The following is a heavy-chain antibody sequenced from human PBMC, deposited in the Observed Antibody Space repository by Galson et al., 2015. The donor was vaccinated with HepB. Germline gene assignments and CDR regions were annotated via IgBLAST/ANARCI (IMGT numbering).Heavy chain of an antibody. Sequence: SLRLSCAASGFTFSSYGMHWVRQAPGKGLEWVAVILYDGSNKYYADSVKGRFTISRDNSKNTLYLQMNSRRAEDTAVYYCARDRGGSYYFDYWGQGTLVTVSS. CDR2: ILYDGSNK. CDR3: ARDRGGSYYFDY. CDR1: GFTFSSYG. V-gene: IGHV3-33*01. J-gene: IGHJ4*02. D-gene: IGHD1-26*01.